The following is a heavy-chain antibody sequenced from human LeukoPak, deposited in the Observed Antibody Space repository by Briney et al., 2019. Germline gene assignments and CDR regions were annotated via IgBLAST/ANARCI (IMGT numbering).Heavy chain of an antibody. CDR2: INNDGSIT. CDR3: ARAWRGAVDI. CDR1: QFTFSSYW. J-gene: IGHJ3*02. Sequence: PGGSLRLSCAASQFTFSSYWMRWVRQAPGKGLVWVSRINNDGSITNYADSVKGRFTTSRDNAKNTRYLQMNTLRADDTAVYYCARAWRGAVDIWGQGTMVTVSS. V-gene: IGHV3-74*01.